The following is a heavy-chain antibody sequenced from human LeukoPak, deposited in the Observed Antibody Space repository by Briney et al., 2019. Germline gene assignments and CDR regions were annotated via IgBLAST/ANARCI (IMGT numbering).Heavy chain of an antibody. J-gene: IGHJ4*02. CDR3: AKHSHDGSAPYYEVQLDY. D-gene: IGHD3-22*01. Sequence: GGTLRLSCAASGFTFTSVAMSWVRQAPGKGLGWVSTISGSGVATYYANSVKGRFTISRDNSMNTVYVQMNSLRAEDTAIYYCAKHSHDGSAPYYEVQLDYWGQGTLVTVSS. CDR2: ISGSGVAT. CDR1: GFTFTSVA. V-gene: IGHV3-23*01.